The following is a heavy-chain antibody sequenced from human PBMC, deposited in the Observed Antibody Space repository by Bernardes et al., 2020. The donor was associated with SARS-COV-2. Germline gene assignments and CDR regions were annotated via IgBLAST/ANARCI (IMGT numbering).Heavy chain of an antibody. CDR1: GGSISSSSYY. J-gene: IGHJ4*02. D-gene: IGHD3-22*01. Sequence: TLSLTCTVSGGSISSSSYYWGWIRQPPGKGLEWIGSIYYSGSTYYNPSLKSRVTISVDTSKNQFPLKLSSVTAADTAVYYCARQITFTMIVVVITTHFDYWGQRTLVTVSS. CDR2: IYYSGST. CDR3: ARQITFTMIVVVITTHFDY. V-gene: IGHV4-39*01.